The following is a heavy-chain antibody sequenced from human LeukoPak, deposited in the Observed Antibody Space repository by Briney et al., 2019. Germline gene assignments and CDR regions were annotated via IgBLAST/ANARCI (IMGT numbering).Heavy chain of an antibody. D-gene: IGHD2-15*01. Sequence: KASETLSLTCAVYGDSFSGYYWTWIRQTPEKGLEWIGEIIHNGSRSVNPSLESRVTISVDTSKNQFSLKLTSVTAADTSVYYCVRGFCRGESCYSAEYFQHWGQGTLVTVSS. CDR2: IIHNGSR. J-gene: IGHJ1*01. CDR1: GDSFSGYY. V-gene: IGHV4-34*01. CDR3: VRGFCRGESCYSAEYFQH.